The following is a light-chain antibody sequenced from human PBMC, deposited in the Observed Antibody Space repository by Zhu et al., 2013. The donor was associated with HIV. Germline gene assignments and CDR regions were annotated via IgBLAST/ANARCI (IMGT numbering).Light chain of an antibody. Sequence: QSALTQPASVSGSPGQSITISCTGTSSDIGRYDFVSWYQHHPKKALKLIIYEANKRPSDFFNRFSASKSGNTASLTISGLQAEDEAHYYCSSYTNNSTLAVFGGGTRLTVL. V-gene: IGLV2-14*02. CDR3: SSYTNNSTLAV. CDR2: EAN. CDR1: SSDIGRYDF. J-gene: IGLJ3*02.